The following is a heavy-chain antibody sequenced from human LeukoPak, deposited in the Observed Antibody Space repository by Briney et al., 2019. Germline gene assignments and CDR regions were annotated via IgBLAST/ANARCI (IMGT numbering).Heavy chain of an antibody. D-gene: IGHD5-18*01. CDR2: IYYSGST. CDR3: ARGGTPSVYSYGINFDY. V-gene: IGHV4-59*01. CDR1: GGSISSYY. Sequence: PSETLSLTCTVAGGSISSYYWSWIRQPPGKGLEWIGYIYYSGSTNYNPSLKSRVTISVDTSKNQFSLKLSSVTAADTAVYYCARGGTPSVYSYGINFDYWCQGTLVTVSS. J-gene: IGHJ4*02.